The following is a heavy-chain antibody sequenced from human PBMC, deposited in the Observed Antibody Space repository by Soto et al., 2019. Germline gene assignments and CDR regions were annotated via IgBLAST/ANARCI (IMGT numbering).Heavy chain of an antibody. CDR2: MNANSGNT. V-gene: IGHV1-8*01. Sequence: ASVKVSCKASGYTFNDYDIIWVRQATGQGLEWMGWMNANSGNTGYAQKFQGRVTMTWDTSLSTAYMEVSRLRSDDTAVYFCARGYYDSSGYYPTDYWGQGTLVTVSS. D-gene: IGHD3-22*01. J-gene: IGHJ4*02. CDR3: ARGYYDSSGYYPTDY. CDR1: GYTFNDYD.